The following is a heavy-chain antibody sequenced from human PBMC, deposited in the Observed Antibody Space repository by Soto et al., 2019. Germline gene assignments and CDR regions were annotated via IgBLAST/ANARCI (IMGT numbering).Heavy chain of an antibody. CDR1: GLTFNNAW. CDR3: TTDRMGATGLYY. J-gene: IGHJ4*02. Sequence: PGGSLRLSCAASGLTFNNAWMSWVRQAPGRGLEWVGRVISKSDGGATEYAAPVKGRFTISRDDSMNTLYLQMNSLKTEDTAVYYCTTDRMGATGLYYWGQGTLVTVSS. D-gene: IGHD1-26*01. CDR2: VISKSDGGAT. V-gene: IGHV3-15*01.